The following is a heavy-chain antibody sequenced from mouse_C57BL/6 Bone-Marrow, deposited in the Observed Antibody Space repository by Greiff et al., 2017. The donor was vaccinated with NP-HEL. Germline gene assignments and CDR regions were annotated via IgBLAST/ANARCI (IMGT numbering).Heavy chain of an antibody. Sequence: VQLKESGAELVRPGASVKLSCTASGFNIKDDYMPWVKQRPEQGLEWIGWIDPENGDTEYASKFQGKATITADTSSNTAYLQLSSLTYEDTAVYYCTSVLYYARDYWGQGTSVTVSS. V-gene: IGHV14-4*01. CDR3: TSVLYYARDY. CDR1: GFNIKDDY. CDR2: IDPENGDT. J-gene: IGHJ4*01. D-gene: IGHD6-1*01.